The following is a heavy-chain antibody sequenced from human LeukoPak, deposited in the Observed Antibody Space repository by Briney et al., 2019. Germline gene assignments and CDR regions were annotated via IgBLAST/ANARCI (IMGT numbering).Heavy chain of an antibody. CDR2: ISDYSGNT. Sequence: GASVKVSCKASGYSLSSNGISWARQAPGQGLEWMGWISDYSGNTKYAQNFQDRVTLTTDRSTNTAYMELRSLRSDDTAVYYCAREGATDYYFDPWSQGTLVTVSS. V-gene: IGHV1-18*01. D-gene: IGHD4-11*01. CDR3: AREGATDYYFDP. J-gene: IGHJ4*02. CDR1: GYSLSSNG.